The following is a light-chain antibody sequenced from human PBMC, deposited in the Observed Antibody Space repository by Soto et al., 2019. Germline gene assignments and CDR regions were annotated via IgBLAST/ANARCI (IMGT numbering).Light chain of an antibody. CDR1: QDINNY. Sequence: DIQLTQSPSSLSASVGDRVTITCQASQDINNYLNWYQQKPGKAPKLLIFDASSVETGVPSRLSGSGLGTHFTFTISSLEPEDIATYHCQRYEDLPITFGGGTRVELK. CDR3: QRYEDLPIT. V-gene: IGKV1-33*01. CDR2: DAS. J-gene: IGKJ4*01.